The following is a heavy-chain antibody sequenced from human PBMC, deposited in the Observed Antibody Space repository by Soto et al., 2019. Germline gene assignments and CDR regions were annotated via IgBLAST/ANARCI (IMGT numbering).Heavy chain of an antibody. V-gene: IGHV4-30-4*01. D-gene: IGHD3-10*01. CDR1: GGSISSGDYY. CDR3: ARIEAYGSGSPIDY. Sequence: QVQLQESGPGLVKPSQTLSLTCTVSGGSISSGDYYWSWIRQPPGKGLECIGYIYYSGSTYYNPSLKSRVIISVDTSKNQFSLRLTSVTAADTAVYYCARIEAYGSGSPIDYWGQGTLVTVSS. J-gene: IGHJ4*02. CDR2: IYYSGST.